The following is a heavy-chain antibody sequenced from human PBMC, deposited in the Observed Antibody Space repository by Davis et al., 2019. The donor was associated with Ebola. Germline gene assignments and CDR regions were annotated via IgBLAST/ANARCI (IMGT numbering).Heavy chain of an antibody. V-gene: IGHV3-48*02. CDR2: ISSRGTNI. CDR3: ARSGGYCSGGSCFDAFDI. Sequence: GESLKISCAASGFTFTSYAMDWVRQAPGKGLEWVSYISSRGTNIYYADSVKGRFTISRDIAKNSLYLQMNSLRDEDTAVYYCARSGGYCSGGSCFDAFDIWGQGTMVTVSS. J-gene: IGHJ3*02. D-gene: IGHD2-15*01. CDR1: GFTFTSYA.